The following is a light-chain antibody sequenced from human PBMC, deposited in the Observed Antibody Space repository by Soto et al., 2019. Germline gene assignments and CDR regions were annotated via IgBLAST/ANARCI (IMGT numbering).Light chain of an antibody. CDR2: GAS. CDR1: QSVSSYY. Sequence: EIVLTQSPGTLSLSPGERATLSCRASQSVSSYYLAWYQQKPGQAPRLLIYGASNRATGIPDRLSGGVSGTDFTLNIIRLEPEDFAMYYCQHYGSSPWTFGQGTKVEIK. V-gene: IGKV3-20*01. J-gene: IGKJ1*01. CDR3: QHYGSSPWT.